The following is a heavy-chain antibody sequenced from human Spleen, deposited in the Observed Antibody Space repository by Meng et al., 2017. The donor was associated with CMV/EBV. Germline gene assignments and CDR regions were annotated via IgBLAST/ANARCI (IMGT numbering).Heavy chain of an antibody. CDR2: VNPYSGAT. J-gene: IGHJ4*02. V-gene: IGHV1-2*02. Sequence: ASVKVSCKASGYTFTGYYMHWLRQAPRQRLEWMGWVNPYSGATIYAQGFQGRVTMTSDTSINTAYVELSGLRSDDTAVYYCAKDREVGMAMAPTRRIFDSWGQGTLVTVSS. D-gene: IGHD1-26*01. CDR3: AKDREVGMAMAPTRRIFDS. CDR1: GYTFTGYY.